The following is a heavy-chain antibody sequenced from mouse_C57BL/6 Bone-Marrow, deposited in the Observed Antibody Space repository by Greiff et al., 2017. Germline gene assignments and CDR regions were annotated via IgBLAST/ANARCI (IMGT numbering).Heavy chain of an antibody. D-gene: IGHD2-4*01. V-gene: IGHV14-4*01. CDR3: TFYDYGQGDY. CDR1: GFNIKDDY. Sequence: EVQLQQSGAELVRPGASVKLSCTASGFNIKDDYMHWVKQRPEQGLEWIGWIDPENGDTEYASRFQGKATITADTSSNTAYLQLSSLTSEDTAVYYCTFYDYGQGDYGGRGTAVTVSA. J-gene: IGHJ4*01. CDR2: IDPENGDT.